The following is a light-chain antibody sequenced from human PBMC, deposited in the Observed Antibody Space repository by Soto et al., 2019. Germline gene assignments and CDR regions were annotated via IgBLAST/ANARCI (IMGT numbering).Light chain of an antibody. CDR2: APS. CDR3: QQANSHPIT. V-gene: IGKV1-9*01. J-gene: IGKJ5*01. CDR1: QGIDTY. Sequence: ILLTQSPSSLSASVGDRVTITFRASQGIDTYLAWYQQKPGKVPKLVIYAPSNFQSGVPSRFSGSGSGTHFTLTISSLQPEDFATYYCQQANSHPITFGQGTRLEIK.